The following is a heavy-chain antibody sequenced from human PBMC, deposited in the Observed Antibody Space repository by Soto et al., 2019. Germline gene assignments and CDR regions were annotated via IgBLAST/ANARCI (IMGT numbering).Heavy chain of an antibody. Sequence: XVSLLLSCAASGFTFSSYAMSWVRQAPGKGLEWVSAISGSGGSTYYADSVKGRFTISRDNSKNTLYLQMNSLRAEDTAVYYCAKCNPSQSPPDYWGQGTLVTVSS. V-gene: IGHV3-23*01. CDR3: AKCNPSQSPPDY. CDR2: ISGSGGST. J-gene: IGHJ4*02. CDR1: GFTFSSYA.